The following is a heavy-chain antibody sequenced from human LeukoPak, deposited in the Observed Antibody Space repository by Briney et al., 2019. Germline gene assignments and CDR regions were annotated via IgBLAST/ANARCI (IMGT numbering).Heavy chain of an antibody. D-gene: IGHD1-26*01. CDR2: INPNSGGT. J-gene: IGHJ4*02. CDR3: AREPGALSGDSGSYDNDDY. V-gene: IGHV1-2*02. CDR1: GYTFTGYY. Sequence: ASVKVSCKASGYTFTGYYMHWVRQAPGQGREWMGWINPNSGGTNYAQKFQGRATMTRDTSISTAYMELSRLRSDDTAVYYCAREPGALSGDSGSYDNDDYWGQGTLVTVSS.